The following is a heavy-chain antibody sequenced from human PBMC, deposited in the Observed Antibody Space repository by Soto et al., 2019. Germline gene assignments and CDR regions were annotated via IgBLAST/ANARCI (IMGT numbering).Heavy chain of an antibody. CDR2: INPSXXXX. CDR1: GYTFTSYY. D-gene: IGHD5-12*01. Sequence: ASVKVSCKASGYTFTSYYMHWVRQAPGQGLEWMGIINPSXXXXXXXXXXXXXXXXXRDTSTSTVYMELGSLRSEDTAVXXXXXXSVDIVATTWVSGGMDVWGQGTTVTVSS. J-gene: IGHJ6*02. V-gene: IGHV1-46*01. CDR3: XXXSVDIVATTWVSGGMDV.